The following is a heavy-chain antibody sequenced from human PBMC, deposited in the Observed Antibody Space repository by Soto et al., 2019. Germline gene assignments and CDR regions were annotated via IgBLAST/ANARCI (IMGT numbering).Heavy chain of an antibody. V-gene: IGHV3-33*01. CDR3: ARGSSSYYMDV. Sequence: QVQLVESGGGVVQPGRSLRLSCAASGFTFSSYGMHWVRQAPGKGLEWVAVIWYDGSNKYYADSVKGRFTIYRDNSKNTLYLQMNSLRAEDTAVYYCARGSSSYYMDVWGKGTTVTVSS. D-gene: IGHD1-26*01. CDR1: GFTFSSYG. CDR2: IWYDGSNK. J-gene: IGHJ6*03.